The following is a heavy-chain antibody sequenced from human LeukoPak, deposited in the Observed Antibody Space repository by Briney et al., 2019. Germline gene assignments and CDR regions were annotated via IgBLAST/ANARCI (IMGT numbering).Heavy chain of an antibody. CDR2: ISTSSNII. CDR3: ARVKAVAGTSDAFDI. D-gene: IGHD6-19*01. V-gene: IGHV3-48*04. CDR1: GFTFRDYS. Sequence: GGSLRLSCAASGFTFRDYSMNWVRQAPGKGLEWISYISTSSNIIYYADSVKGRFTISRDNAKNSLYLQMNSLRAEDTAVYYCARVKAVAGTSDAFDIWGQGTLVTVSS. J-gene: IGHJ3*02.